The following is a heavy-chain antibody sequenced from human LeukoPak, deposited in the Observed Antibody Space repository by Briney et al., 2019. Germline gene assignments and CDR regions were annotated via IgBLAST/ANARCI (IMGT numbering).Heavy chain of an antibody. CDR3: ARDGVITFGGVIVADY. D-gene: IGHD3-16*02. CDR1: GFTFSDYW. V-gene: IGHV3-7*01. Sequence: GESLKISCAASGFTFSDYWMSWVRQAPGKGLEWVANIKQDGSEKYYVDSVKGRFTISRDNAKNSLYLQMNSLRAEDTAVYYCARDGVITFGGVIVADYWGQGTLVTVSS. J-gene: IGHJ4*02. CDR2: IKQDGSEK.